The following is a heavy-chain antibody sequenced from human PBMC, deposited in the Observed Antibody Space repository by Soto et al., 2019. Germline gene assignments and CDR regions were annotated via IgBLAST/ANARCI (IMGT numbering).Heavy chain of an antibody. CDR3: GGRFFGGYPYAFYN. CDR2: IYSGGST. CDR1: GFTVSSNY. D-gene: IGHD6-13*01. Sequence: GGSLRLSCAASGFTVSSNYMSWVRQAPGKGLEWVSVIYSGGSTYYADSVKGRFTISRDNSKNTLYLQMNSLRAEDAAVYYCGGRFFGGYPYAFYNWGQGTKVTVSS. V-gene: IGHV3-53*01. J-gene: IGHJ3*02.